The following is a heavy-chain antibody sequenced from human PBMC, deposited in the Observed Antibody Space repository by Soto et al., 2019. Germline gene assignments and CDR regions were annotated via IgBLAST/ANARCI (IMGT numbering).Heavy chain of an antibody. J-gene: IGHJ4*02. V-gene: IGHV1-18*01. CDR3: ARERGGYKHFDY. CDR2: INTYTGNT. CDR1: GYTFTSYG. D-gene: IGHD1-26*01. Sequence: QVQLVQSGAEVKKPGASVKVSCKVSGYTFTSYGISWVRQAPGQGLEWMGWINTYTGNTNYAQKLQGRVTMTTDTSTSTAYMELRSLRSDDTALYYCARERGGYKHFDYWGQGTLVTVSS.